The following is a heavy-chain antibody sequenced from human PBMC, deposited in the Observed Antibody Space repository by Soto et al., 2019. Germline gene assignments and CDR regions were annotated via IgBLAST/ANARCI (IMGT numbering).Heavy chain of an antibody. CDR3: ARGSGYSGYSFDY. CDR2: ISGSGGST. D-gene: IGHD5-12*01. J-gene: IGHJ4*02. V-gene: IGHV3-23*01. Sequence: EVQLLESGGGLVQPGGSLRLSCAASGFTFSSYAMSWVRQAPGKGLEWVSAISGSGGSTYYADSVKGRFTISRDNSKNTLYRQMNSLRAEDTAVYYCARGSGYSGYSFDYWGKGTLVTVSS. CDR1: GFTFSSYA.